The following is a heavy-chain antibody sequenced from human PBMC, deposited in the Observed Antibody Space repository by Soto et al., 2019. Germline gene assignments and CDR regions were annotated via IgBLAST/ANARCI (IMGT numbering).Heavy chain of an antibody. CDR2: ISWNSSTI. V-gene: IGHV3-9*01. Sequence: GGSLRLSCAASGFTFDDYAMHWVRQAPGKGLEWVSGISWNSSTIYYADSVKGRFTISRDNAKNSLYLQMNSLRDEDTAVYYCARDRYDSSGYEAPFDYWGQGTLVTVSS. CDR3: ARDRYDSSGYEAPFDY. CDR1: GFTFDDYA. D-gene: IGHD3-22*01. J-gene: IGHJ4*02.